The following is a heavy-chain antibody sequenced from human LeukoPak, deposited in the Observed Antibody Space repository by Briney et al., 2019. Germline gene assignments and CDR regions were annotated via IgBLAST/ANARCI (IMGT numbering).Heavy chain of an antibody. V-gene: IGHV3-21*01. CDR3: ARELLGKYNWNPTREPWFDP. D-gene: IGHD1-20*01. Sequence: SGGSLSLSCAASGFTFSSYSMNWVRQAPGKGLEWVSSISSSSSYIYYADSVKGRFTISRDNAKNSLYLQMNSLRAEDTAVYYCARELLGKYNWNPTREPWFDPWGQGTLVTVSS. CDR2: ISSSSSYI. CDR1: GFTFSSYS. J-gene: IGHJ5*02.